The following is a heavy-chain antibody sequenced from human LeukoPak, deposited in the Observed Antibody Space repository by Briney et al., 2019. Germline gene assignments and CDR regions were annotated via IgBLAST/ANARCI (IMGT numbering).Heavy chain of an antibody. CDR3: AKGLGVTIFGVVIGALDY. D-gene: IGHD3-3*01. CDR2: ISGSGGST. CDR1: GFTFSSYA. V-gene: IGHV3-23*01. Sequence: PGGSLRLSCAASGFTFSSYAMSWVRQVPGKGLEWVSAISGSGGSTYYADSVKGRFTISRDNSKNTLYLQMNSLRAEDTAVYYCAKGLGVTIFGVVIGALDYWGQGTLVTVSS. J-gene: IGHJ4*02.